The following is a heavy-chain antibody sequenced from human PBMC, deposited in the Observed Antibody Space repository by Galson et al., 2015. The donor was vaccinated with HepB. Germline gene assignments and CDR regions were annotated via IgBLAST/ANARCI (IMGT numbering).Heavy chain of an antibody. CDR3: ARDSSGFAPPIYYFDF. V-gene: IGHV3-33*01. CDR1: GFTFNSYG. Sequence: SLRLSCAASGFTFNSYGMHWVRQAPGKGLEWLAVIYYDGSNKYYADSVKGRFTISRDNSKSTLYLQMNSLRAEDTAVYYCARDSSGFAPPIYYFDFWGQGTLVTVSS. J-gene: IGHJ4*02. CDR2: IYYDGSNK. D-gene: IGHD3-22*01.